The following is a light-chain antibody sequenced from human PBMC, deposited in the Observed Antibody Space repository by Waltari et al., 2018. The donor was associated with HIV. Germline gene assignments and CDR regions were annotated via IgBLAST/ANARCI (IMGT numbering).Light chain of an antibody. CDR2: EVN. CDR1: SSDVGGYNY. V-gene: IGLV2-8*01. CDR3: AAWDDSLNGV. Sequence: QSALTQPPSASGSPGQSVTISCTGTSSDVGGYNYVSWYQQHPGKAPKLMIYEVNKRPSGVPDRFSGSKSGNTASLTVSGLQAEDEADYYCAAWDDSLNGVFGGGTNLTVL. J-gene: IGLJ3*02.